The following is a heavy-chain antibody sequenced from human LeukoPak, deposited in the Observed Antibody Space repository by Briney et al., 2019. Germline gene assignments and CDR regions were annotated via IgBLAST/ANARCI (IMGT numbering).Heavy chain of an antibody. CDR1: GFTFSSYW. J-gene: IGHJ4*02. CDR3: AGDPTSYSSSDNFDY. CDR2: INSDGSST. Sequence: GGSLRLSCAASGFTFSSYWMHWVRQAPGKGLVWVSRINSDGSSTSYADSVKGRFTISRDNAKNTLYLQMNSLRAEDTAVYYCAGDPTSYSSSDNFDYWGQGTLVTVSS. D-gene: IGHD6-6*01. V-gene: IGHV3-74*01.